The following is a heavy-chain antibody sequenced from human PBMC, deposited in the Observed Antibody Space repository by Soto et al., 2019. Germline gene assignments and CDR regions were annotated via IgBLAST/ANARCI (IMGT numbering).Heavy chain of an antibody. Sequence: QVQLVQSGAEVKKPGSSVKVSCKASGGTFSSYAISWVRQAPGQGLEWMGGIIPIFGTANYAQKFQGRVTITADESTSTAYMELSSLRSEDTAVCYCARLAPRESLVRGTGYYYGMDVWGQGTTVTVSS. J-gene: IGHJ6*02. CDR1: GGTFSSYA. V-gene: IGHV1-69*01. D-gene: IGHD6-19*01. CDR3: ARLAPRESLVRGTGYYYGMDV. CDR2: IIPIFGTA.